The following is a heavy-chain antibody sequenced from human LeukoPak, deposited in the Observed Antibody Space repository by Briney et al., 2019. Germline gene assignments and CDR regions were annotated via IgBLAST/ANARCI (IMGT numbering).Heavy chain of an antibody. D-gene: IGHD6-19*01. V-gene: IGHV3-23*01. J-gene: IGHJ4*02. Sequence: GGSLRLSCAASGFTFSSYAMSWVRQAPGKGLEWVSAISGSGGSTYYADSVKGRFTISRDNSKNTLYVQMNSLRAEDTAVYYCAKCGYSSGWYDYWGQGTLVTVSS. CDR2: ISGSGGST. CDR3: AKCGYSSGWYDY. CDR1: GFTFSSYA.